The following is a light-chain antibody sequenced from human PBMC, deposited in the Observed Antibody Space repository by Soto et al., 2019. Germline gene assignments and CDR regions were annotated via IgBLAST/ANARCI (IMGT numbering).Light chain of an antibody. CDR2: WAS. CDR3: QQYESTPPT. Sequence: DIVMPQSPASLAVSLGERATINCNSSQSVLSSSNNKNSLAWYQQRPGQPPKLLIYWASTRESGVPDRFSGSGSGTDFTLTITSLQAEDVAVYYCQQYESTPPTFGQGTKLEIK. CDR1: QSVLSSSNNKNS. J-gene: IGKJ2*01. V-gene: IGKV4-1*01.